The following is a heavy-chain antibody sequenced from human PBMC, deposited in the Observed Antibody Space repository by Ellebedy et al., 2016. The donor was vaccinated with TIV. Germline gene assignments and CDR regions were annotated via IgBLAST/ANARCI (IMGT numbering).Heavy chain of an antibody. CDR2: LYSGGDT. CDR3: ARDRHCVADRCYSV. V-gene: IGHV3-53*01. D-gene: IGHD2-15*01. J-gene: IGHJ4*02. CDR1: GFSFSSYA. Sequence: GESLKISCAGSGFSFSSYALTWVRQAPGKGLEWVALLYSGGDTYYSDSVKGRFTISRDSSKNTVYLQMTNLRVEDTAVYYCARDRHCVADRCYSVWGQGTLVTVSS.